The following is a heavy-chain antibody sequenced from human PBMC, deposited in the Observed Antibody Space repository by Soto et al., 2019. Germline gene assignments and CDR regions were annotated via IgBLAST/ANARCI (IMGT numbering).Heavy chain of an antibody. CDR3: VKKEYSYYDFWSGYSETIGMDA. V-gene: IGHV3-64D*06. Sequence: GSLRLSCSASGFTFSSYAMHWVRQAPGKGLEYVSAISSNGGSTYYADSVKGRFTISRDNSKNTLYLQMSSLRAEDTAVYYCVKKEYSYYDFWSGYSETIGMDAGGTGPRSPSPQ. D-gene: IGHD3-3*01. CDR2: ISSNGGST. CDR1: GFTFSSYA. J-gene: IGHJ6*01.